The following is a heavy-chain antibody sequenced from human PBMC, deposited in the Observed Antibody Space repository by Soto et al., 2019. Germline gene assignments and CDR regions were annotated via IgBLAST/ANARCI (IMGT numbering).Heavy chain of an antibody. CDR3: ARVAHAIVDRYYGMDV. D-gene: IGHD3-22*01. CDR2: IYHSGST. Sequence: QVQLQESGPGLVKPSGTLSLTCAVSGGSISSSNWWSWVRQPPGKGLEWIGEIYHSGSTNYNPSLKSRAPISVGKSKTQFSLKLSSVTAADTAVYYCARVAHAIVDRYYGMDVWGQGTTVTVSS. CDR1: GGSISSSNW. J-gene: IGHJ6*02. V-gene: IGHV4-4*02.